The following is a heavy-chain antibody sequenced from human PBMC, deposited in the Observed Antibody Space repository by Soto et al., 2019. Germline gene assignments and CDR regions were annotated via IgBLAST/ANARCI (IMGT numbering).Heavy chain of an antibody. J-gene: IGHJ4*02. CDR2: IYWDDDK. CDR1: GFSLSTSGVG. CDR3: AHVINVSPFGVVFSVKN. D-gene: IGHD3-3*01. Sequence: QITLKESGPTLVKPTQTLTLTCTFSGFSLSTSGVGVGWIRQPPGKALEWLALIYWDDDKRYSPSLKSRLTISQDTSKNQVVLTMTNMDPVDTATYYCAHVINVSPFGVVFSVKNWGQGTLVTVSS. V-gene: IGHV2-5*02.